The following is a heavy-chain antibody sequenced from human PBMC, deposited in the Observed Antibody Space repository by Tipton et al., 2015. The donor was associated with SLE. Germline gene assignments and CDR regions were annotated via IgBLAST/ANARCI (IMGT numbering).Heavy chain of an antibody. Sequence: TLSLTCAVYGGSFSGYYWSWIRQPPGKGLEWIGEINHSGRTNYNPSLKSRVTISEDTSKNQFSLKLSSVTAADTAVYYCARDRDGYSYGPFDYWGQGTLVTASS. CDR1: GGSFSGYY. V-gene: IGHV4-34*01. J-gene: IGHJ4*02. CDR3: ARDRDGYSYGPFDY. CDR2: INHSGRT. D-gene: IGHD5-18*01.